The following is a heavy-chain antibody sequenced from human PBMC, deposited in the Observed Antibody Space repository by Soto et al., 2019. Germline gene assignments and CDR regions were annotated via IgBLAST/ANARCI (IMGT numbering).Heavy chain of an antibody. Sequence: SQTLSLTCAVYGGSFSGYYWSWIRQPPGKGLEWIGEINHSGSTNYNPSLKSRVTISVDTSKNQFSLKLSSVTAADTAVYYCARGTGSFCRFDPWGQGTLVTVSS. D-gene: IGHD2-15*01. CDR1: GGSFSGYY. CDR2: INHSGST. J-gene: IGHJ5*02. CDR3: ARGTGSFCRFDP. V-gene: IGHV4-34*01.